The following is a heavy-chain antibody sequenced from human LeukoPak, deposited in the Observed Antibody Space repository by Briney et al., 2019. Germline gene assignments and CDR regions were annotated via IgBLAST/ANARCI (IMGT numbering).Heavy chain of an antibody. D-gene: IGHD5-24*01. V-gene: IGHV1-46*01. J-gene: IGHJ3*01. CDR1: GYTFTNSY. CDR2: INPDGGNT. CDR3: ARIRDGYNDAYDL. Sequence: ASVKVSCKASGYTFTNSYIHWVRQAPGQGLEWMGLINPDGGNTNYAQNFQGRGTLTRDTATSTVYMELSSLRSEDTAIYYCARIRDGYNDAYDLWGQGTVVTAPS.